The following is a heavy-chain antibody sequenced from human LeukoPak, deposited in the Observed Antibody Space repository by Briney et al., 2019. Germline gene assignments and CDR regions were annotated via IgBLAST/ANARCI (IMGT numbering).Heavy chain of an antibody. D-gene: IGHD6-13*01. CDR1: GFTFSSYG. V-gene: IGHV3-30*18. CDR3: AKPLVYIAAWFDY. J-gene: IGHJ4*02. CDR2: ISYDGSNK. Sequence: GGSLRLSCAASGFTFSSYGMYWVRQAPGKGLEWVAVISYDGSNKYYADSVKGRFTISRDNSKNTLYLQMNSLRAEDTAVYYCAKPLVYIAAWFDYWGQGTLVTVSS.